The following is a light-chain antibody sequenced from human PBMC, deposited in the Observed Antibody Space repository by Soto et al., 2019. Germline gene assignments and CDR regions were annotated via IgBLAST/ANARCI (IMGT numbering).Light chain of an antibody. Sequence: QSVLTQPPSVSAAPGQKVTISCSGSSSNIGNNYVSWYQQLPGTAPKLFIYENNKRPSGIPDRFSGSKSGTSATLGITGLQTGDEADYYCGTWDSSLSAVFGTGTKVT. CDR2: ENN. J-gene: IGLJ1*01. CDR1: SSNIGNNY. V-gene: IGLV1-51*02. CDR3: GTWDSSLSAV.